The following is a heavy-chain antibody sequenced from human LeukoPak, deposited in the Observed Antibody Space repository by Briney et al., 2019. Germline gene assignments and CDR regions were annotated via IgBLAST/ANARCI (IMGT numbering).Heavy chain of an antibody. CDR1: GYTFTNYW. J-gene: IGHJ4*02. D-gene: IGHD3-16*02. CDR2: IYPGDSDT. Sequence: HGESLKISCKASGYTFTNYWIGWVRQMPGKGLEWMGIIYPGDSDTTYSPSFQGQVTISADKSISTAYLQWSTLKASDTAMYYCARHRSMGELSFWGQGTLVTVSS. CDR3: ARHRSMGELSF. V-gene: IGHV5-51*01.